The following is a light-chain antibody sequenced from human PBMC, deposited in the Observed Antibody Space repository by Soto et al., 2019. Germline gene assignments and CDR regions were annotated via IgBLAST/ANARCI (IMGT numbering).Light chain of an antibody. CDR2: GAS. J-gene: IGKJ2*01. V-gene: IGKV3-20*01. Sequence: EIVLTQSPGTLSLSPGERATLSCRASQSVTSSYLAWYQQKPGQAPRLLISGASSSATGIPDRFSGSGSGTDFTLTISRLEPEDFAVYSCQQYGNSPPTFGQGTKLEIK. CDR3: QQYGNSPPT. CDR1: QSVTSSY.